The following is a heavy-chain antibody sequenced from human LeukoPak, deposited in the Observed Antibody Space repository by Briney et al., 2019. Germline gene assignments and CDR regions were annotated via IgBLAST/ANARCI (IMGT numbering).Heavy chain of an antibody. V-gene: IGHV4-31*03. J-gene: IGHJ4*02. CDR1: GGSISSGGYY. CDR3: ARWLTTVTTGPRRYFDY. Sequence: SETLSLTCTVSGGSISSGGYYWSWIRQHPGKGLEWIGYIYYSGSTYYNPSLKSRVTISVDTSKNQFSLKLSSVTAADTAVYYCARWLTTVTTGPRRYFDYWGQGTLVTVSS. D-gene: IGHD4-17*01. CDR2: IYYSGST.